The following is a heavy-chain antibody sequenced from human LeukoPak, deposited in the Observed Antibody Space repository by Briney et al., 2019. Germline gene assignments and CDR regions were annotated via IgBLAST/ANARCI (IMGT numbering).Heavy chain of an antibody. D-gene: IGHD6-13*01. CDR2: INVNGGAM. CDR3: ARGPRILAAGSYFFDY. CDR1: GFSFKDYY. V-gene: IGHV3-11*01. Sequence: GGSLRLSCAASGFSFKDYYYSWIRQAPGKGLEWVSFINVNGGAMYYADFVKGRFTISRQNAQNSVYLEMNSLRDEDTAVYYCARGPRILAAGSYFFDYWGQGSLVTVSS. J-gene: IGHJ4*02.